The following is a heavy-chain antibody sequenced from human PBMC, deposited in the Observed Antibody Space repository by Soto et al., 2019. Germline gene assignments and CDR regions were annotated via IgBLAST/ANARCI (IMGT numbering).Heavy chain of an antibody. D-gene: IGHD6-13*01. CDR2: ISGSGGST. Sequence: GGSLRLSCAASGFTFSSYAMSWVRQAPGKGLEWVSAISGSGGSTYYADSVKGRFTISRDNSKNTLYLQMNSLRAEDTAVYYCAKHKTAGYSSSWYPPAPNYYYYGMDVWGQGTTVTVSS. CDR1: GFTFSSYA. V-gene: IGHV3-23*01. CDR3: AKHKTAGYSSSWYPPAPNYYYYGMDV. J-gene: IGHJ6*02.